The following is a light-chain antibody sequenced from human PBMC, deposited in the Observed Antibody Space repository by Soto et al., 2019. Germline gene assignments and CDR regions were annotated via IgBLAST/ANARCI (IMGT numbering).Light chain of an antibody. CDR1: QTISSW. Sequence: DIEMTQSPSTVSGSVGDRVTSTCRASQTISSWLAWYQQKPGKAPKLLIYAASSLQSGVPSRFSGSGSGTDFTLTISSLQPEDFATYYCQQSYSTPRTFGQGTKVDIK. CDR2: AAS. CDR3: QQSYSTPRT. J-gene: IGKJ1*01. V-gene: IGKV1-39*01.